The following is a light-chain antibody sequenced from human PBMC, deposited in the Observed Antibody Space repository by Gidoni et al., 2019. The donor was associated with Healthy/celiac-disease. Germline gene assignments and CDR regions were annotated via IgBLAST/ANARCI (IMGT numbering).Light chain of an antibody. CDR3: AAWDDSLSGVV. CDR2: SNN. Sequence: QSVLTQPPSASGTPGQRVTISWSGSSSNIGSNYVYWYQQLPGTAPKLLIYSNNPRPSGVPDRFSGSKSGTSASLAISGLRSEDEADYYCAAWDDSLSGVVFGGGTKLTVL. V-gene: IGLV1-47*02. J-gene: IGLJ2*01. CDR1: SSNIGSNY.